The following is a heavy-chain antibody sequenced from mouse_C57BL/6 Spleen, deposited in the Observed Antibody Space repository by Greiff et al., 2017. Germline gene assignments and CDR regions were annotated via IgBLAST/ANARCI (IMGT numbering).Heavy chain of an antibody. CDR2: IHPNSGST. CDR1: GYTFTSYW. Sequence: QVQLQQSGAELVKPGASVKLSCKASGYTFTSYWMHWVKQRPGQGLEWIGMIHPNSGSTNYNEKFKSKATLTVDKSSSTAYMQLSSLTSEDSAVYYCARGDYGSSSPLCYWGQGTTLTVSS. CDR3: ARGDYGSSSPLCY. D-gene: IGHD1-1*01. J-gene: IGHJ2*01. V-gene: IGHV1-64*01.